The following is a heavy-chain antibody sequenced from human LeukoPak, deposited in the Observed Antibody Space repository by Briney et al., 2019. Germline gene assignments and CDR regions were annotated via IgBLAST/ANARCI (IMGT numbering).Heavy chain of an antibody. CDR1: GGSISSGSYY. Sequence: KSSETLSLTCTVSGGSISSGSYYWSWIRQPAGKGLEWIGRIYTSGSTNYNPSLKSRVTISVDTSKNQFSLKLSSVTAADTAVYYCASAQNKVVVAATREVYYYYYMDVWGKGTTVTVSS. D-gene: IGHD2-15*01. V-gene: IGHV4-61*02. CDR3: ASAQNKVVVAATREVYYYYYMDV. J-gene: IGHJ6*03. CDR2: IYTSGST.